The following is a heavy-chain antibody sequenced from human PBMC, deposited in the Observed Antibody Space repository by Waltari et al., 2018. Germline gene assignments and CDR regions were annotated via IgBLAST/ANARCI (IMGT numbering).Heavy chain of an antibody. CDR1: GYTFTGYY. Sequence: QVQLVQSGAEVKKPGASVKVSCKASGYTFTGYYMHWVRQAPGQGLEGMGWINPNSGGTNDAQKFQGRVTMTRDTSISTAYMELSRLRSDDTAVYYCARGDRGKRSVDYWGQGTLVTVSS. J-gene: IGHJ4*02. CDR2: INPNSGGT. D-gene: IGHD1-26*01. CDR3: ARGDRGKRSVDY. V-gene: IGHV1-2*02.